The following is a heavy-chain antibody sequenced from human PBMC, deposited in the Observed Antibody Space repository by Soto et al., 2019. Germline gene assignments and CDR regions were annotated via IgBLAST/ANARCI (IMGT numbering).Heavy chain of an antibody. J-gene: IGHJ5*02. CDR2: INHSGST. CDR1: GGSFSGYY. Sequence: QVQLQQWGAGLLKPSETLSLTCAVYGGSFSGYYWSWIRQPPGKGLEWIGEINHSGSTNYNPSLKSRVTTSVDTSKLQFFLKLSSVTAADAAVYYCARGRIVVVTANKYNWFDPWGQGTLVTVSS. D-gene: IGHD2-21*02. V-gene: IGHV4-34*01. CDR3: ARGRIVVVTANKYNWFDP.